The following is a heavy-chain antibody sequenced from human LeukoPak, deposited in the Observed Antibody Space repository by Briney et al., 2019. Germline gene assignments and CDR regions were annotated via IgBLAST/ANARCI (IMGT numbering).Heavy chain of an antibody. CDR3: ARRIRSSSWEHHYYYYGMDV. V-gene: IGHV4-61*05. J-gene: IGHJ6*02. D-gene: IGHD6-13*01. Sequence: PSETLSLTCTVSGASIISSSYYWGWIRQPPGKGLGWIGYVYYSRSTNYNPSLKSRVTISVDTSKNQFSLKLSSVTAADTAVYYCARRIRSSSWEHHYYYYGMDVWGQGTTVTVSS. CDR2: VYYSRST. CDR1: GASIISSSYY.